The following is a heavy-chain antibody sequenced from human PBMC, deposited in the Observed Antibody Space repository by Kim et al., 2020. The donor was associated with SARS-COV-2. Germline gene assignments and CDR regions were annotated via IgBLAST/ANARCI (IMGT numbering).Heavy chain of an antibody. CDR3: ARNLLRSSRGVDDY. Sequence: NPSLKSRVTISVDTSKNPFSLKLSSVTAADTAVYYCARNLLRSSRGVDDYWGQGTLVTVSS. J-gene: IGHJ4*02. V-gene: IGHV4-34*01. D-gene: IGHD2-15*01.